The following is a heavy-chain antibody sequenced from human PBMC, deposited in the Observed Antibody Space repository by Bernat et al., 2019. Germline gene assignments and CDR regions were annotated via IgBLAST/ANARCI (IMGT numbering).Heavy chain of an antibody. CDR2: IYHSRST. V-gene: IGHV4-4*02. Sequence: QVQLQESGPGLVKPSGTLSLTCAVSGGSISSSNWWSWVRQPPGKGVDWIGEIYHSRSTNYNPSLKSRVTIAVDKSKNQFSLKLSSVTAADTAVYYCARDDYYDSSGYKPLDYWGQGTLVTVSS. CDR1: GGSISSSNW. D-gene: IGHD3-22*01. CDR3: ARDDYYDSSGYKPLDY. J-gene: IGHJ4*02.